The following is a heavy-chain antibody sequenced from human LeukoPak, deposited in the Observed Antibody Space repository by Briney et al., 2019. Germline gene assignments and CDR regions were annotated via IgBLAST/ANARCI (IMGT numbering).Heavy chain of an antibody. J-gene: IGHJ6*03. CDR2: ISAYNGNT. Sequence: ASVKVSCKASGYTFTSYGISWVRQAPGQGLEWMGWISAYNGNTNYAQKLQGRVTMTTDTSTSTAYMELRSLRSDDTAVYYCARYMEDISTGYSPGYMDVWGKGTTVTVSS. CDR3: ARYMEDISTGYSPGYMDV. CDR1: GYTFTSYG. D-gene: IGHD3-9*01. V-gene: IGHV1-18*01.